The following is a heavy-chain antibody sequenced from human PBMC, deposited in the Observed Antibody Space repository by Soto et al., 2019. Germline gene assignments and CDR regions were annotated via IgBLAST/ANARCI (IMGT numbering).Heavy chain of an antibody. V-gene: IGHV1-18*01. CDR1: GYTFTSYG. CDR3: ARVLPNYDFWSGYYDPDY. J-gene: IGHJ4*02. D-gene: IGHD3-3*01. Sequence: QVQLVQSGAEVKKPGDSVKVSCKASGYTFTSYGISWVRQAPGQGLEWMGWISAYNGNTNYAQKLQGRVTMTTDTSTSTAYMELRSLRSDDTAVYYCARVLPNYDFWSGYYDPDYWGQGTLVTVSS. CDR2: ISAYNGNT.